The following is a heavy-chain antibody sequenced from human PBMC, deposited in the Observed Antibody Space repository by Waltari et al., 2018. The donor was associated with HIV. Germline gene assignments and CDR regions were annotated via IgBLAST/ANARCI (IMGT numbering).Heavy chain of an antibody. CDR3: ARRQGPYDY. V-gene: IGHV3-64*01. CDR2: ISSDGANT. J-gene: IGHJ4*02. Sequence: EVQLVESGGGLVQPGGSLSPSCAASGFTFSSYPMHWVRQAPGKRLEYVSSISSDGANTYYANSVKGRFTISRDNSKNTLYLQMGDLRAEDMAVYFCARRQGPYDYWGRGTLVTVSS. CDR1: GFTFSSYP.